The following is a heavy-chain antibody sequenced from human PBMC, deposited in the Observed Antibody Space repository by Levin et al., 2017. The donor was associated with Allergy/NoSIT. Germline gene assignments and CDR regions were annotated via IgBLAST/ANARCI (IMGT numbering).Heavy chain of an antibody. Sequence: ASVKVSCKASGYTFTSYGISWVRQAPGQGLEWMGWISAYNGNTNYAQKLQGRVTMTTDTSTSTAYMELRSLRSDDTAVYYCARAGFPYGSGPTRYFDLWGRGTLVTVSS. V-gene: IGHV1-18*01. CDR2: ISAYNGNT. J-gene: IGHJ2*01. D-gene: IGHD3-10*01. CDR1: GYTFTSYG. CDR3: ARAGFPYGSGPTRYFDL.